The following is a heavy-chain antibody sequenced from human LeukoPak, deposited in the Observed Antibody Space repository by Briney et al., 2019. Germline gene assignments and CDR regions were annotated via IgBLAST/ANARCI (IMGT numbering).Heavy chain of an antibody. J-gene: IGHJ4*02. CDR2: IRYDGSNK. CDR1: GFTFSSYG. V-gene: IGHV3-30*02. Sequence: GGSLRLSCAASGFTFSSYGMHWVRQAPGKGLEWVAFIRYDGSNKYYADSVKGRFTISRDNSKNTLYLQMNSLRAEDTAVYYCAKAQQLVTNHNFDYWGQGTLVTVSS. D-gene: IGHD6-13*01. CDR3: AKAQQLVTNHNFDY.